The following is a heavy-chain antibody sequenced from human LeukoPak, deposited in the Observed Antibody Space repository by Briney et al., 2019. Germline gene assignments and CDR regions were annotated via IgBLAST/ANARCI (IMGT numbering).Heavy chain of an antibody. CDR2: ISSGSSYI. CDR1: GFTFSSYS. D-gene: IGHD4-17*01. CDR3: ARGVTTTVTTPGH. V-gene: IGHV3-21*01. J-gene: IGHJ4*02. Sequence: GGSLRLSCAASGFTFSSYSMNWVRQAPGKGLEWVSSISSGSSYIYYADSVKGRFTISRDNAKNSLYLQMNSLRAEDTAVHYCARGVTTTVTTPGHWGQGTLVTVSS.